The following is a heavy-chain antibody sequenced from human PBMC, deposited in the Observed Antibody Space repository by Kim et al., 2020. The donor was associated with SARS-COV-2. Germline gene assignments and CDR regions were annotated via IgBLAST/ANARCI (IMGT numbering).Heavy chain of an antibody. Sequence: GGSLRLSCAASGFTFSSYAMSWVRQAPGKGLEWVSAISGSGGSTYYADSVKGRFTISRDNSKNTLYLQMNSLRAEDTAVYYCAKDRGESSVRAMLYYGMDVWGQGTTVTVSS. V-gene: IGHV3-23*01. CDR2: ISGSGGST. CDR3: AKDRGESSVRAMLYYGMDV. D-gene: IGHD3-10*01. J-gene: IGHJ6*02. CDR1: GFTFSSYA.